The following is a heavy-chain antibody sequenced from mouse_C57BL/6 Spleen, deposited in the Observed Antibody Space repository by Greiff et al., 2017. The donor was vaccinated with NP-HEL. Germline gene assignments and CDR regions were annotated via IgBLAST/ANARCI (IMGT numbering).Heavy chain of an antibody. V-gene: IGHV7-3*01. CDR3: ARSYYDYEGYAMDY. CDR2: IRNKANGYTT. D-gene: IGHD2-4*01. CDR1: GFTFTDYY. J-gene: IGHJ4*01. Sequence: EVKLQESGGGLVQPGGSLSLSCAASGFTFTDYYMSWVRQPPGKALEWLGFIRNKANGYTTEYSASVKGRFTISRDNSQSILYLQMNALRAEDSATYYCARSYYDYEGYAMDYWGQGTSVTVSS.